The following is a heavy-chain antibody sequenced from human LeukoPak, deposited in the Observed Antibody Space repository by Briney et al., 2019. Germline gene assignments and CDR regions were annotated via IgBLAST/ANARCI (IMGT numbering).Heavy chain of an antibody. D-gene: IGHD5-12*01. J-gene: IGHJ5*02. CDR3: GRVGNSGYDSWFAP. Sequence: GESLKISRKGSGYSFTKYLIGWVRPLPGKGPGVVGIIYPCDSDTKYSPSFEGQVTISANNTITTAYQQSSSRAACDTAILCCGRVGNSGYDSWFAPWGQGNLVTVSS. CDR2: IYPCDSDT. CDR1: GYSFTKYL. V-gene: IGHV5-51*01.